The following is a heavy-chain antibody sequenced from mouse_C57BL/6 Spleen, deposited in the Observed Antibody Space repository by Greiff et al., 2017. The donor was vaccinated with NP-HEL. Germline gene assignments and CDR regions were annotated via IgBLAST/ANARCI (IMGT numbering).Heavy chain of an antibody. CDR3: ARAYSNYSWFAY. CDR1: GFTFSSYA. V-gene: IGHV5-4*01. Sequence: EVQGVESGGGLVKPGGSLKLSCAASGFTFSSYAMSWVRQTPEKRLEWVATISDGGSYTYYPDNVKGRFTISRDNAKNNLYLQMSHLKSEDTAMYYCARAYSNYSWFAYWGQGTLVTVSA. J-gene: IGHJ3*01. CDR2: ISDGGSYT. D-gene: IGHD2-5*01.